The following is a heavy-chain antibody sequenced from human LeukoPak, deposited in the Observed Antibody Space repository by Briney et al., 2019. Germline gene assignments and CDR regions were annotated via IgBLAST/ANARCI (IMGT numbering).Heavy chain of an antibody. J-gene: IGHJ4*02. CDR3: ARGYFDSRGYSNAFDY. V-gene: IGHV4-59*01. CDR2: IYHTGST. D-gene: IGHD3-22*01. CDR1: GASISSSY. Sequence: SETLCLTCTVSGASISSSYWSWIRQSPGKGLEWIGYIYHTGSTKYNPSLESRVTISVDTSKNQFSLKLTSVTAADTAVYYCARGYFDSRGYSNAFDYWGQGALVTVSS.